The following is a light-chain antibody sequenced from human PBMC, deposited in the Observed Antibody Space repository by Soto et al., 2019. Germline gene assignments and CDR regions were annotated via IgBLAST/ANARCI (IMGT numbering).Light chain of an antibody. Sequence: QSVLTQPASVSGSPGQSITISCTGTSSNVGSYKLVSWYQQPPGKAPKLMIFEVNKRPSGVSNRFSGSKSGNTASLTISGLKGEDEADYYCCSSGGSPTYVFGTGTKVTVL. V-gene: IGLV2-23*02. CDR2: EVN. J-gene: IGLJ1*01. CDR1: SSNVGSYKL. CDR3: CSSGGSPTYV.